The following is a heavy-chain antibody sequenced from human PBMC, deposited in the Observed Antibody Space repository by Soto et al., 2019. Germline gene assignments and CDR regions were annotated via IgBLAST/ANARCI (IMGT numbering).Heavy chain of an antibody. V-gene: IGHV3-23*01. Sequence: GVSLRRSCAASGFNFGNNWMHWIRHSPGKRLEWVPAISGSGGSTYYADSVKGRFTISRDNSKNTRYLQMNSLRAEDTAVYYCAKNIGSLVVINPLWYWGQGTLVTVSS. CDR1: GFNFGNNW. D-gene: IGHD3-22*01. J-gene: IGHJ4*02. CDR2: ISGSGGST. CDR3: AKNIGSLVVINPLWY.